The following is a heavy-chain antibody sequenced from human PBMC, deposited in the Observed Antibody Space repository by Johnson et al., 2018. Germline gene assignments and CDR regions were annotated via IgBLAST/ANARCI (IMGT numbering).Heavy chain of an antibody. D-gene: IGHD6-19*01. Sequence: EVQLVESGGGLVQPGGSLRLSCAASGFTFSSYAMSWVRQAPGKGLEWVSALGGSGGSPYSADSVKGRFTISRDNSKNTLYLQMNSLRAEETALYYCAKDIVEVADAPRGMDVWGQGTTVTVSS. CDR1: GFTFSSYA. J-gene: IGHJ6*02. CDR3: AKDIVEVADAPRGMDV. CDR2: LGGSGGSP. V-gene: IGHV3-23*04.